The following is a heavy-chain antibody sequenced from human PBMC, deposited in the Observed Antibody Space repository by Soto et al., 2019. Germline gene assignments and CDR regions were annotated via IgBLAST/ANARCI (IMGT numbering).Heavy chain of an antibody. D-gene: IGHD6-13*01. CDR1: GFTFSGYA. CDR3: AKHPRYSSSAYYYYYMDV. CDR2: ISGSGGST. V-gene: IGHV3-23*01. Sequence: GGSLRLSCAASGFTFSGYAMSWVRQAPGKGLEWVSAISGSGGSTYYADSVKGRFTISRDNSKNTLYLQMNSLRAEDTAVYYCAKHPRYSSSAYYYYYMDVWGKGTTVTVSS. J-gene: IGHJ6*03.